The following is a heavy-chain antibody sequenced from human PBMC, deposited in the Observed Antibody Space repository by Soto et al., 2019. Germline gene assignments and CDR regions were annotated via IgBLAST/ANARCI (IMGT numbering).Heavy chain of an antibody. CDR3: ARDGGSITGTRDDYYYYGMDV. CDR2: IYYSGST. D-gene: IGHD1-20*01. V-gene: IGHV4-59*01. Sequence: SETLSLTCTVSGGSISSYYWSWIRQPPGKGLEWIGYIYYSGSTNYNPSLKSRVTISVDTSKNQFSLKLSSVTAADTAVCYCARDGGSITGTRDDYYYYGMDVWGQGTTVTVAS. CDR1: GGSISSYY. J-gene: IGHJ6*02.